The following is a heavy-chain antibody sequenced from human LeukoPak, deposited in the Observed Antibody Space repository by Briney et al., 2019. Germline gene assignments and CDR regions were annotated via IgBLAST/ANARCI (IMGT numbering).Heavy chain of an antibody. CDR1: GFTFSSYW. J-gene: IGHJ4*02. Sequence: GGSLRLSCAASGFTFSSYWMSWVRQAPGKGLEWVSAISGSGGSTYYADSVKGRFTISRDNSKNTLYLQMNCLRAEDTAVYYCAKNPTYSSSFVDYWGQGTLVTVSS. CDR3: AKNPTYSSSFVDY. D-gene: IGHD6-13*01. V-gene: IGHV3-23*01. CDR2: ISGSGGST.